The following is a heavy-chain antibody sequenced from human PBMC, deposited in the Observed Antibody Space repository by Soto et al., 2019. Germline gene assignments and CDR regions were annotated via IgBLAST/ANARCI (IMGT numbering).Heavy chain of an antibody. Sequence: GASVKVSCKVSGYTLTELSMHWVRQAPGKGLKWMGGFDPEDGETIYAQKFQGRVTMTEDTSTDTAYMELSSLRSEDTAVYYCATEQPRMTTVTTSGYYGMDVWGQGTTVTVSS. CDR1: GYTLTELS. J-gene: IGHJ6*02. CDR3: ATEQPRMTTVTTSGYYGMDV. V-gene: IGHV1-24*01. CDR2: FDPEDGET. D-gene: IGHD4-4*01.